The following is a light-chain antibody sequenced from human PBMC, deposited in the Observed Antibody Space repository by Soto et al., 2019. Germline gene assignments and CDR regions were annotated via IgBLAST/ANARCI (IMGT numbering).Light chain of an antibody. V-gene: IGLV2-8*01. Sequence: QSALTQPPSASGSPEKSVTISCTGASSDVGKYNFVSWYQQHPGKAPKLMIYDVTERPSGVPDRFSGSKSGNTASLTVSGLQAEDEADYYCTSYAGSSIPVVFGGGTKLTVL. CDR3: TSYAGSSIPVV. CDR1: SSDVGKYNF. J-gene: IGLJ2*01. CDR2: DVT.